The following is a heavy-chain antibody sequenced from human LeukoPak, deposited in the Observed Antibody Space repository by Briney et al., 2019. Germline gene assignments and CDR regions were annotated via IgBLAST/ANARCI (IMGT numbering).Heavy chain of an antibody. V-gene: IGHV3-21*01. CDR3: AGARGSTWLQSHIFDY. Sequence: GGSLRLSCAASGFTFSSYSMNWVRQAPGKGLEWVSSISSSSSYIYYADSVKGRFTISRDNAKNSLYLQMNSLRAEGTAVYYCAGARGSTWLQSHIFDYWGQGTLVTVSS. J-gene: IGHJ4*02. D-gene: IGHD5-24*01. CDR1: GFTFSSYS. CDR2: ISSSSSYI.